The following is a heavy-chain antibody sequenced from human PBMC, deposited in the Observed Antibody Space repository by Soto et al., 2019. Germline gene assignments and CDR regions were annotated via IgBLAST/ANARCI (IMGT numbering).Heavy chain of an antibody. J-gene: IGHJ5*02. CDR2: TYYRSKWYN. D-gene: IGHD6-6*01. V-gene: IGHV6-1*01. CDR1: GDSVSSNSAA. Sequence: SQTLSLTCXISGDSVSSNSAAWNWIRQSPSRGLEWLGRTYYRSKWYNDYAVSVKSRITINPDTSKNQFSLRLNSVTPEDTAVYYCAKTSIAARPRWFDPWGQGTLVTVSS. CDR3: AKTSIAARPRWFDP.